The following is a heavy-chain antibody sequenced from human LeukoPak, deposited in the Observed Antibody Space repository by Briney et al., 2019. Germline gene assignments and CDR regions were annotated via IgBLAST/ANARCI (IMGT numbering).Heavy chain of an antibody. CDR3: ARILGYCSSTSCYVGDYYYGMDV. CDR2: IYTSGST. D-gene: IGHD2-2*01. Sequence: PSQTLSLTCTVSGGSISSGSYYWSWIRQPAGTGLEWLGRIYTSGSTNYNPSLKSRVTISVDTSKNQFSLKLSSVTAADTAVYYCARILGYCSSTSCYVGDYYYGMDVWGQGTTVTVSS. J-gene: IGHJ6*02. V-gene: IGHV4-61*02. CDR1: GGSISSGSYY.